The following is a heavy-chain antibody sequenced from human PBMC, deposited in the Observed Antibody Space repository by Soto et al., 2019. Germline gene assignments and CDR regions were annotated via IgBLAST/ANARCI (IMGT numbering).Heavy chain of an antibody. Sequence: SGPTLVNPTQTLTLTCTFSGFSLNTGGLGVGWIRQPPGKALEWLALIYWDNDKRYSPSLMSRLTITKDTSKNQVVLTMTNMDPVDAATYYCVHSRCGGDCLQSYSSHYYYGLDVWGQGTTVTVSS. CDR2: IYWDNDK. CDR3: VHSRCGGDCLQSYSSHYYYGLDV. D-gene: IGHD2-21*02. CDR1: GFSLNTGGLG. V-gene: IGHV2-5*02. J-gene: IGHJ6*02.